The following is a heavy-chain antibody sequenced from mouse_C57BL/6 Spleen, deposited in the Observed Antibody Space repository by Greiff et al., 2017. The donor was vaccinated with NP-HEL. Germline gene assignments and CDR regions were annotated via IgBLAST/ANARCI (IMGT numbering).Heavy chain of an antibody. J-gene: IGHJ1*03. D-gene: IGHD1-1*01. CDR1: GFSLSTSGMG. Sequence: VKLVESGPGILQSSQTLSLTCSFSGFSLSTSGMGVSWIRQPSGKGLEWLAHIYWDDDKRYNPSLKSRLTISKDTSRNQVFLKITSVDTADTATYYCARYYYGSSYWYFDVWGTGTTVTVSS. CDR2: IYWDDDK. V-gene: IGHV8-12*01. CDR3: ARYYYGSSYWYFDV.